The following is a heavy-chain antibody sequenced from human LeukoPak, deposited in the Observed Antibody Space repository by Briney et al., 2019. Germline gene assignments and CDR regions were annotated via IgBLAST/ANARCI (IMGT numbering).Heavy chain of an antibody. CDR3: AKESGKFDY. Sequence: AGGSLRLSCVASGLNFDDSAMHWGRQAPGQGVEWVSLISADGGSTFSADSVKGRFSISRDNSKNSLYLQMNSLRSEDTAMYYCAKESGKFDYWGQGTLVAVSS. CDR2: ISADGGST. CDR1: GLNFDDSA. V-gene: IGHV3-43*02. J-gene: IGHJ4*02.